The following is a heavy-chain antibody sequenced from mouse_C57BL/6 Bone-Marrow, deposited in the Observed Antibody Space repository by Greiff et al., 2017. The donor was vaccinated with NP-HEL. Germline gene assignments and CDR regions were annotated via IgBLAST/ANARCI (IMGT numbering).Heavy chain of an antibody. CDR2: FYPGSGSI. V-gene: IGHV1-62-2*01. J-gene: IGHJ2*01. CDR3: AGHEEEVYDGLDY. CDR1: GYTFTEYT. D-gene: IGHD2-3*01. Sequence: VKLLESGAELVKPGASVTLSCKASGYTFTEYTIYWVKQRSGQGLEWIGWFYPGSGSIKYNEKFKDKATLTADKSSSTVYMEISRLTSEDSAVYFGAGHEEEVYDGLDYWGQGTTLTVSS.